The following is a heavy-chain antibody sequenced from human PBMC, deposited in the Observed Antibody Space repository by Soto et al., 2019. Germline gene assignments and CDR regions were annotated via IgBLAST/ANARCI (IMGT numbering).Heavy chain of an antibody. J-gene: IGHJ6*02. V-gene: IGHV4-30-2*01. CDR2: IYHSGST. D-gene: IGHD3-10*01. CDR1: GGSISSGGYS. CDR3: ARVSYYGSGSPYGMDV. Sequence: QLQLQESGSGLVKPSQTLSLTCAVSGGSISSGGYSWSWIRQPPGKGLEWIGYIYHSGSTYYNPSLKSRVTISVDRSKNQFSLKLSSVTVADTAVYYCARVSYYGSGSPYGMDVWGQGTTVTVSS.